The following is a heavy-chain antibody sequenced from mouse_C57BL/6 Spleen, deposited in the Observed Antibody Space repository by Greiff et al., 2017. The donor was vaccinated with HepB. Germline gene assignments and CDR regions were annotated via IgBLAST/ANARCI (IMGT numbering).Heavy chain of an antibody. D-gene: IGHD2-4*01. CDR1: GYAFSSSW. J-gene: IGHJ2*01. CDR3: ARGAIYDYAPYFDY. CDR2: IYPGDGDT. Sequence: VKLMESGPELVKPGASVKISCKASGYAFSSSWMNWVKQRPGKGLEWIGRIYPGDGDTNYNGKFKGKATLTADKSSSTAYMQLSSLTSEDSAVYFCARGAIYDYAPYFDYWGQGTTLTVSS. V-gene: IGHV1-82*01.